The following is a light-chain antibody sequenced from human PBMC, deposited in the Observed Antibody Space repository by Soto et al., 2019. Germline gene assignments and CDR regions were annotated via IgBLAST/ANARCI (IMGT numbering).Light chain of an antibody. CDR3: QKDYNGPRT. J-gene: IGKJ1*01. V-gene: IGKV1-6*01. CDR2: AAS. CDR1: QGIKND. Sequence: AIQMTQSPSSLSASVGDTVTITCRASQGIKNDLAWFQQKPGKVPKLLIYAASTLQSGVPSRFRGSRSGTDFTLTISSLQPEDFATFYCQKDYNGPRTFGQGTKVEIK.